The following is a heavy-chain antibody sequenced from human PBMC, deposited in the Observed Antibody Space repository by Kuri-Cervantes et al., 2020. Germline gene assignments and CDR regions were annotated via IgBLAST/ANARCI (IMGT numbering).Heavy chain of an antibody. Sequence: GGSLRLSCAASGFTFSSYGMHWVRQAPGKGLEWVAVISYDGSNKYYADSVKGRFTISRDNSKNTLYLQMNSLRAEDTAVYYCAKDFGGSSIWGQGTLVTVSS. CDR3: AKDFGGSSI. V-gene: IGHV3-30*18. J-gene: IGHJ4*02. CDR2: ISYDGSNK. CDR1: GFTFSSYG. D-gene: IGHD1-26*01.